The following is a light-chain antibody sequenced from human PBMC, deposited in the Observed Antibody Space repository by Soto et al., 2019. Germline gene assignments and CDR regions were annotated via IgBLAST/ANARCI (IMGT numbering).Light chain of an antibody. CDR1: QSISTY. CDR3: QQGSFTLT. J-gene: IGKJ4*01. CDR2: GAS. Sequence: DIQMTQSPSSLSASVGDRFTITCLASQSISTYLNWYQQKLGKAPKLLISGASSLQGGVPSRLSGSGSGTDFTLTISSLQPEDFATYYCQQGSFTLTFGGGTKVDI. V-gene: IGKV1-39*01.